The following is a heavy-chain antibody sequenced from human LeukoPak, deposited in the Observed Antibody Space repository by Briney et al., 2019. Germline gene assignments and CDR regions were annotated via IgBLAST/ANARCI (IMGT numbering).Heavy chain of an antibody. CDR2: IYTSGST. CDR1: GGSISSYY. Sequence: PSETLSLTCTVSGGSISSYYWSWIRQPAGKGLEWIRRIYTSGSTNYNPSLKSRVTMSVDTSKNQFSLKLSSVTAADTAVYYCARDLFGDLRSDDAFDIWGQGTMVTVSS. D-gene: IGHD4-17*01. V-gene: IGHV4-4*07. CDR3: ARDLFGDLRSDDAFDI. J-gene: IGHJ3*02.